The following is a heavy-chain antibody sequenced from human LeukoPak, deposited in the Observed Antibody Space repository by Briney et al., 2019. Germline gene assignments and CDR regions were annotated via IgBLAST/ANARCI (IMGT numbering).Heavy chain of an antibody. Sequence: ASVKVSCTASGYTFTGYYMHWGRQAPGQGLEWMGWINPNTGGTNYAQKFQGRVTMTRDTSTSTVYMELSSLRSEDTAVYYCARVSVVVASFDYWGQGTLVTVSS. CDR2: INPNTGGT. V-gene: IGHV1-2*02. D-gene: IGHD3-22*01. J-gene: IGHJ4*02. CDR3: ARVSVVVASFDY. CDR1: GYTFTGYY.